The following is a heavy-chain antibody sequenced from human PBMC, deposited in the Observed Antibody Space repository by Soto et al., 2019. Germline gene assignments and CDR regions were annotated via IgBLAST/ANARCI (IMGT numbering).Heavy chain of an antibody. V-gene: IGHV3-15*07. CDR1: GFTFSNAW. Sequence: PGGSLRLSCAASGFTFSNAWMNWVRQAPGKGLEWVGRIKSKTDGGTTDYAAPVKGRFTISRDDSKNTLYLQMNSLKTEDTAVYYCTTGYYCISTSCQTSAAGPLHYCYGMDVWGQGTTVTVSS. CDR2: IKSKTDGGTT. J-gene: IGHJ6*02. D-gene: IGHD2-2*01. CDR3: TTGYYCISTSCQTSAAGPLHYCYGMDV.